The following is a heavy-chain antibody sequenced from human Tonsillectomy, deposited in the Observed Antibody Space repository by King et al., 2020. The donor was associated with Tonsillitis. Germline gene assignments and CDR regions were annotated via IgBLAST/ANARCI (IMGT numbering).Heavy chain of an antibody. V-gene: IGHV3-23*04. Sequence: VQLVESGGGLVQPGGSLRLSCAGSGFIFNTYAMSWVRQAPGKALEWVSAISGRDDRTFYADAVKGRFTISRDDSKNTVFVQMNGLRAEDTAVYYCAKESPYSGNYRFYYFDYWGQGTLVTVSS. CDR1: GFIFNTYA. CDR2: ISGRDDRT. CDR3: AKESPYSGNYRFYYFDY. D-gene: IGHD1-26*01. J-gene: IGHJ4*02.